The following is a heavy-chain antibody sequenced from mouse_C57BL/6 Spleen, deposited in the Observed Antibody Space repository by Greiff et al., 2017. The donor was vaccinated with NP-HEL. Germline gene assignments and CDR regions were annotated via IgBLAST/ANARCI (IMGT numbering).Heavy chain of an antibody. D-gene: IGHD1-1*01. J-gene: IGHJ4*01. CDR1: GYSFTGYY. V-gene: IGHV1-42*01. Sequence: VQLKQSGPELVKPGASVKISCKASGYSFTGYYMNWVKQSPEKSLEWIGEINPSTGGTTYNQKFKAKATLTVDKSSSTAYMQLKSLTSEDSAVYYCARRNYGMDYWGQGTSVTVSS. CDR3: ARRNYGMDY. CDR2: INPSTGGT.